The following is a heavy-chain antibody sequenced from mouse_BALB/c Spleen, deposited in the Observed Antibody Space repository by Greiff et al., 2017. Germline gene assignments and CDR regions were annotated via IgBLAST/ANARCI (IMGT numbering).Heavy chain of an antibody. V-gene: IGHV5-17*02. CDR3: ARYDGFLYYAMDY. CDR2: ISSGSNTI. J-gene: IGHJ4*01. CDR1: GFTFSSFG. Sequence: EVQVVESGGGLVQPGGSRKLSCAASGFTFSSFGMHWVRQAPEKGLEWVAYISSGSNTIYYADTVKGRFTISRDNPKNTLFLQMTSLRSEDTAMYYCARYDGFLYYAMDYWGQGTSVTVSS. D-gene: IGHD2-12*01.